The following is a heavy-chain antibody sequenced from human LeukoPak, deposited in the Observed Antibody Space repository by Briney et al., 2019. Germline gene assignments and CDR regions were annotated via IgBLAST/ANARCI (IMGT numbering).Heavy chain of an antibody. CDR1: GFTFSSYG. J-gene: IGHJ4*02. D-gene: IGHD6-13*01. CDR3: AKDRTSWYFFDY. CDR2: ISYDGSNK. V-gene: IGHV3-30*18. Sequence: GGSLRLSCAASGFTFSSYGMHWVRQAPGKGLEWVAVISYDGSNKYYADSVKGRFTISRDNSKNTLYLQMNSLRAEDTAVYYCAKDRTSWYFFDYWGQGTLVTVSS.